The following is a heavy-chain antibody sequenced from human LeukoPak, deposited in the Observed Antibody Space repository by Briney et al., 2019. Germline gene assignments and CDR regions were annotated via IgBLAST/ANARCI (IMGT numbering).Heavy chain of an antibody. V-gene: IGHV3-21*01. CDR2: ISSSSNYI. CDR1: GFTFSSYF. D-gene: IGHD5-12*01. CDR3: ARGGSRVTTIHMFDY. Sequence: GESLRLSCAASGFTFSSYFMSWVRQAPGKGLEWVSFISSSSNYIYYADSVKGRFTISRDNAKNSLYLQMNSLRAEDTAVYYCARGGSRVTTIHMFDYWGQGTLVTVSS. J-gene: IGHJ4*02.